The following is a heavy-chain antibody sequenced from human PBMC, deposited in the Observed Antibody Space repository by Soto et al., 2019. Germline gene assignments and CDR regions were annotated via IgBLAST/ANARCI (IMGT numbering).Heavy chain of an antibody. V-gene: IGHV4-61*01. Sequence: SETLSLTCTVSGGSVSSGSYYWSWIRQPPGKGLEWIGYIYYGGSTNYNPSLKSRVTISVDTSKSQFSLKLSSVTAADTAVYYCAGGDYYHSSGYYFYYYTMDVWGQGTTVTVSS. J-gene: IGHJ6*02. CDR1: GGSVSSGSYY. CDR2: IYYGGST. CDR3: AGGDYYHSSGYYFYYYTMDV. D-gene: IGHD3-22*01.